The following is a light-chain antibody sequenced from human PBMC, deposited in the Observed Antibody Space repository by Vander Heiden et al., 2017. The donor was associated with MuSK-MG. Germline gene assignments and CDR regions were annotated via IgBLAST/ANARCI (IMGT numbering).Light chain of an antibody. V-gene: IGLV2-14*03. CDR1: SSDVGGHYR. CDR3: SSYTSNKTHV. J-gene: IGLJ1*01. Sequence: QSALTHSASVSGSPGQSITISCTGTSSDVGGHYRVSWFQQHPDKAPKVMIYDVSNRPSGVSSRFSGSKSGNTASLTISGLQAEDEADYYCSSYTSNKTHVFGTGTKVTVL. CDR2: DVS.